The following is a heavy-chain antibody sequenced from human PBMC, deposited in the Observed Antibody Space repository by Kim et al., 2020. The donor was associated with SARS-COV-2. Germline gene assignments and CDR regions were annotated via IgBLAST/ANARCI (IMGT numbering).Heavy chain of an antibody. V-gene: IGHV4-61*08. J-gene: IGHJ6*03. Sequence: SETLSLTCTVSGGSVSSVDYSWSWLRQPPGKGLEWIGYIYNSGSTKYTPSLKNRVTISADTSRNQFSLRLTSATDADAAVYSCPRGVFGVVFIPYYFHY. CDR1: GGSVSSVDYS. D-gene: IGHD3-3*01. CDR2: IYNSGST. CDR3: PRGVFGVVFIPYYFHY.